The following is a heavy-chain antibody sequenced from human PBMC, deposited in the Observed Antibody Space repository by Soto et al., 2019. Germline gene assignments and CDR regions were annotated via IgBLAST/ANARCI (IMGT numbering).Heavy chain of an antibody. J-gene: IGHJ4*02. V-gene: IGHV4-4*07. Sequence: SETLSLTCTVPCGSISSFYWSWIRQPAGKELEWIGRIYTSGSTNYNPSLKSRVTMSIDTSKNQFSLKLTSVTAADTAVYFCARDSSGYYYLFDYWGQGTLVTVSS. CDR2: IYTSGST. D-gene: IGHD3-22*01. CDR1: CGSISSFY. CDR3: ARDSSGYYYLFDY.